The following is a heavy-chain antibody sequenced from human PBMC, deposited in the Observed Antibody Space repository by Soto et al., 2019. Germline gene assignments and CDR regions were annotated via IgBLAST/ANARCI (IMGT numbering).Heavy chain of an antibody. CDR3: GRLEGLATISYYFDY. Sequence: SETLSLTCTVSGGSISNSSYLWGWIRQPPGKGLQWIGSVSHIGSTNYNPSLKSRLTISVGTSKTQSSLRLKSVSAADTAVYYCGRLEGLATISYYFDYWGQGALVTVSS. CDR1: GGSISNSSYL. D-gene: IGHD3-9*01. J-gene: IGHJ4*02. V-gene: IGHV4-39*01. CDR2: VSHIGST.